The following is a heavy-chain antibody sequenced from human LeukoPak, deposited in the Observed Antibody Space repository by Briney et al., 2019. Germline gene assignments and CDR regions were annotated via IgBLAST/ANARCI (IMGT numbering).Heavy chain of an antibody. V-gene: IGHV4-59*11. CDR3: AREPRWYYYDSASYYFDY. CDR1: AGSISGHS. CDR2: IYYSGST. Sequence: SATLSLTCTVSAGSISGHSWNWIRQPPGKGLEWIGDIYYSGSTRYNPSLESRVTISLDTSKNQFSLSLTSVTAADTAVYYCAREPRWYYYDSASYYFDYWGQGTLVTVSS. D-gene: IGHD3-22*01. J-gene: IGHJ4*02.